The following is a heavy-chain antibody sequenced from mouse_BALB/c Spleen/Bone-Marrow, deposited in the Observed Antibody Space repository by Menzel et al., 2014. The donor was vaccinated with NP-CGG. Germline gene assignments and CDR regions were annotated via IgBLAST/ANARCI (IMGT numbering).Heavy chain of an antibody. Sequence: VQLQQSGAELVKPGASVKLSCTASGFSIEDTYIHWVKQRPEQGLEWIGRIDPANGNTKYDPKFQGKATITADTSSNTAYLQLSSLTSEDTAVYYCAEITTAAYYVMDYRGQGTSVTVSS. CDR3: AEITTAAYYVMDY. J-gene: IGHJ4*01. CDR1: GFSIEDTY. V-gene: IGHV14-3*02. CDR2: IDPANGNT. D-gene: IGHD1-2*01.